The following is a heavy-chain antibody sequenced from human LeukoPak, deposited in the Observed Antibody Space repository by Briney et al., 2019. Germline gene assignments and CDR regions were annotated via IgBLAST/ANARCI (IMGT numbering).Heavy chain of an antibody. V-gene: IGHV3-33*01. D-gene: IGHD3-10*01. CDR2: IWYDGSNK. Sequence: GGSLRPSCAASGFTFSSYGMHCVRQAPGKGLDWVAVIWYDGSNKYYADSVKGRFTISRDNSKNTLYLQMNSLRAEDTAVYYCARDLLVWFGESLHGVYYYYGMDVWGQGTTVTVSS. CDR3: ARDLLVWFGESLHGVYYYYGMDV. J-gene: IGHJ6*02. CDR1: GFTFSSYG.